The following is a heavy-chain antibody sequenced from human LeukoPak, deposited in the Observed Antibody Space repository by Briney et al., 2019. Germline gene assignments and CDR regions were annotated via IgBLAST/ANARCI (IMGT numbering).Heavy chain of an antibody. Sequence: GGSLRLSCVASGFSFNGDWMNWVRQAPGKGLEWVANIKPDGSQKYYVDSVKGRFTISRDNAEKSLFLQMNSLRAEDTAVYYCVRDGPAFLDFDYWGRGTLVTVSS. D-gene: IGHD2-2*01. CDR1: GFSFNGDW. CDR2: IKPDGSQK. CDR3: VRDGPAFLDFDY. J-gene: IGHJ4*02. V-gene: IGHV3-7*01.